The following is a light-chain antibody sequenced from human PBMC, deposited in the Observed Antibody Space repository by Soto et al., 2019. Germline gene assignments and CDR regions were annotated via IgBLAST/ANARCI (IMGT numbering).Light chain of an antibody. CDR2: RAC. J-gene: IGKJ5*01. CDR3: QQYNSYALT. CDR1: RTVSNW. V-gene: IGKV1-5*03. Sequence: DIQMTQSPSTLSASVGDRVTITCRASRTVSNWLAWYQHQPGRAPRLLISRACILESGVPPRCSGSGFGTEFTLTSDSVQPDDFGTYSCQQYNSYALTFGQGTRLEIK.